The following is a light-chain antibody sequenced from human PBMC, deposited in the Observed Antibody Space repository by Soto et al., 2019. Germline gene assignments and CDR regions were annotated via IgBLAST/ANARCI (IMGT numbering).Light chain of an antibody. V-gene: IGKV3-11*01. CDR3: QQRSNWVT. CDR2: EAS. J-gene: IGKJ3*01. Sequence: EIVLTQSPATLSLSPGERATLSCRASQSVSRYLAWYQQKPGQAPRLLIFEASNRATGIPARFSGSGSGTDFTLTISSLEPEDFAVYYCQQRSNWVTFXPGTKVDIK. CDR1: QSVSRY.